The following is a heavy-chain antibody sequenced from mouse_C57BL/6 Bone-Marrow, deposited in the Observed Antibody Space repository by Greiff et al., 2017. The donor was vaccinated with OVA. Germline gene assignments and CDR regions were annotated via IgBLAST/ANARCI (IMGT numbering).Heavy chain of an antibody. V-gene: IGHV3-6*01. Sequence: EVHLVESGPGLVKPSQSLSLTCSVTGYSITSGYYWTWIRQFPGNKLEWMGYISYDGSNNYNPSLKNRISITRDTSKNQFFLKLNSVTTEDTATYYCARDEELYDYDWFAYWGQGTLVTVSA. CDR3: ARDEELYDYDWFAY. D-gene: IGHD2-4*01. J-gene: IGHJ3*01. CDR1: GYSITSGYY. CDR2: ISYDGSN.